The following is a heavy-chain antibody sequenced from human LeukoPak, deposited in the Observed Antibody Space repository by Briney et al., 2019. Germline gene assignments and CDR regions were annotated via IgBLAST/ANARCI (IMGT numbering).Heavy chain of an antibody. CDR1: GYTFTSYD. Sequence: ASVKVSCKASGYTFTSYDINWVRQATGQGLEWMGWMNPNSGNTGYAQKFQGRVTMTRNTSISTAHMELSSLRSEDTAVYYCARGLSTSSDYYYGMDVWGQGTTVTVSS. V-gene: IGHV1-8*01. D-gene: IGHD2-2*01. CDR2: MNPNSGNT. CDR3: ARGLSTSSDYYYGMDV. J-gene: IGHJ6*02.